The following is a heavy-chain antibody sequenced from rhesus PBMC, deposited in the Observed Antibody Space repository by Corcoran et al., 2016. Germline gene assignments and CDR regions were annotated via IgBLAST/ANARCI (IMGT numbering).Heavy chain of an antibody. V-gene: IGHV1-111*02. CDR3: ARWGLQYLDWFSDY. J-gene: IGHJ4*01. CDR2: VEPEDGEA. D-gene: IGHD3-3*01. Sequence: EVQLVQSGAEVKKPGASVKISCKASGYTFTDYYLHWVRQAPGKGLEWMVRVEPEDGEAIPSQKSQDRVTITTETSTDTAYMELSSLRSEDTAVYYCARWGLQYLDWFSDYWGQGVLVTVSS. CDR1: GYTFTDYY.